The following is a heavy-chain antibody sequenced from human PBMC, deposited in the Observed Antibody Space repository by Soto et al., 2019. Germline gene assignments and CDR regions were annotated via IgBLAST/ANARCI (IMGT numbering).Heavy chain of an antibody. CDR3: AREVRQLVPNYYYGMDV. J-gene: IGHJ6*02. CDR2: ISYDGSNK. CDR1: GFTFSSYA. V-gene: IGHV3-30-3*01. Sequence: QVQLVESGGGVVQPGRSLRLSCAASGFTFSSYAMHWVRQAPGKGLEWVAVISYDGSNKYYADSVKGRFTISRDNSKNTLYLQMNSLRAEDTVVYYCAREVRQLVPNYYYGMDVWGQGTTVTVSS. D-gene: IGHD6-6*01.